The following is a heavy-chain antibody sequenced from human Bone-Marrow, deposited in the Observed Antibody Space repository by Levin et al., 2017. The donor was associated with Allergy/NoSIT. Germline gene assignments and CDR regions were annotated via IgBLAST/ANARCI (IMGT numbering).Heavy chain of an antibody. Sequence: GASVKVSCKASGYTFSTFDINWVRQAPGQGLEWMGWLSPRSGDTGYTQKFQGRVTMAMDTSINTVSLELSSLRSEDTAVYYCVRVTSGRLDFDYWGQGTLVTVSS. CDR2: LSPRSGDT. CDR1: GYTFSTFD. J-gene: IGHJ4*02. V-gene: IGHV1-8*01. CDR3: VRVTSGRLDFDY. D-gene: IGHD6-19*01.